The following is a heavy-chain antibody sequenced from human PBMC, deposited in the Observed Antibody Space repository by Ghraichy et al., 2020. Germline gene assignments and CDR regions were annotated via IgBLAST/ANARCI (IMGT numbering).Heavy chain of an antibody. CDR1: GGSFSGYY. CDR2: INHSGST. D-gene: IGHD2-2*01. V-gene: IGHV4-34*01. CDR3: ARGCVVVVPAAMYYYYYGMDV. J-gene: IGHJ6*02. Sequence: SETLSLTCAVYGGSFSGYYWSWIRQPPGKGLEWIGEINHSGSTNYNPSLKSRVTISVDTSKNQFSLKLSSVTAADTAVYYCARGCVVVVPAAMYYYYYGMDVWGQGTTVTVSS.